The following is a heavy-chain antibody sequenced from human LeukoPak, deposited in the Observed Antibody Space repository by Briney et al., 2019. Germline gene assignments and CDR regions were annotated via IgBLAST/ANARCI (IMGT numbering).Heavy chain of an antibody. J-gene: IGHJ2*01. Sequence: SETLSLTCTVSGGSISSYYWSWIRQPAGKGLEWIGRIYTSGSTNYNPSLKSRVTMSVDTSKNQFSLKLSSVTAADTAVYYCAREGNYDFWSGYRGYWYFDLWGRGTLVTVSS. CDR2: IYTSGST. D-gene: IGHD3-3*01. CDR3: AREGNYDFWSGYRGYWYFDL. CDR1: GGSISSYY. V-gene: IGHV4-4*07.